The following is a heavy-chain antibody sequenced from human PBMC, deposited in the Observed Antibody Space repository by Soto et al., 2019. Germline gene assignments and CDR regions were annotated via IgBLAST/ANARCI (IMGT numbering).Heavy chain of an antibody. D-gene: IGHD6-25*01. CDR1: GGSIITYY. CDR2: IYYRGST. J-gene: IGHJ3*02. Sequence: QVQLQESGPGLVDPSETLSLQCTVSGGSIITYYWGWIRQPPGKGLECIGYIYYRGSTNYNPSLKRRFTVSVDSSKNQVSLRLNSVTAADTGSYYCVRGRAQRQRGAFDMCGQVTMVTVSS. V-gene: IGHV4-59*01. CDR3: VRGRAQRQRGAFDM.